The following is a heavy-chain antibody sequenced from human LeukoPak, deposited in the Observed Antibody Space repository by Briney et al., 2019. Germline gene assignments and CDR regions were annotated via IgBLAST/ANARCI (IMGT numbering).Heavy chain of an antibody. V-gene: IGHV4-30-4*07. CDR3: ARNTAMVTHYFDY. D-gene: IGHD5-18*01. Sequence: SETLSLTCAVSGGSISSGGYSWSWIRQPPGKGLEWIGYIYYSGSTYYNPSLKSRVTISVDTSKNQFSLKLSSVTAADTAVYYCARNTAMVTHYFDYWGQGTLVTVSS. CDR1: GGSISSGGYS. J-gene: IGHJ4*02. CDR2: IYYSGST.